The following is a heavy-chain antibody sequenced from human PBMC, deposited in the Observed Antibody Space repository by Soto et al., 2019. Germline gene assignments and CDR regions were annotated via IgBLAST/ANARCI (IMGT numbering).Heavy chain of an antibody. CDR2: INHSGST. D-gene: IGHD3-22*01. V-gene: IGHV4-34*01. CDR1: GGSFSGYY. Sequence: PSETLSLTCAVYGGSFSGYYWSRIRQPPGKGLEWIGEINHSGSTNYNPSLKSRVTISVDTSKNQFSLKLSSVTAADTAVYYCARGPTRYYYDSSGYQEGIFDYWGQGTLVTVSS. CDR3: ARGPTRYYYDSSGYQEGIFDY. J-gene: IGHJ4*02.